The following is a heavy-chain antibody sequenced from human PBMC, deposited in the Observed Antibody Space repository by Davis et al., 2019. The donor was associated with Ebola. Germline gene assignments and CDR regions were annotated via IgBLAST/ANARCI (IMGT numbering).Heavy chain of an antibody. Sequence: SGPTLVKPTQTLTLTCTFSGFSLSTSGVGVGWIRQPPGKALEWLALIYWDDDKRYSPSLKSRLTIIKDTSKNQVVLTMINMDPVDTATYYCAHRLGRFGEWNFDYWGLGTLVTVSS. CDR2: IYWDDDK. CDR1: GFSLSTSGVG. D-gene: IGHD3-10*01. J-gene: IGHJ4*02. CDR3: AHRLGRFGEWNFDY. V-gene: IGHV2-5*02.